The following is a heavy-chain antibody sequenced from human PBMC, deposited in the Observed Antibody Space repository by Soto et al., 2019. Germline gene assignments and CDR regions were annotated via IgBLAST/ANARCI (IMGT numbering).Heavy chain of an antibody. J-gene: IGHJ5*02. Sequence: PGGSLRLSCAASGFTFSDYYMSWIRQAPGKGLEWVSYISSSGSTIYYADSVRGRFTISRDNAKNSLYLQMNSLRAEDTAVYYCARDLAPGAPYYWFDPWGQGTLVTVSS. V-gene: IGHV3-11*01. CDR3: ARDLAPGAPYYWFDP. CDR1: GFTFSDYY. D-gene: IGHD1-26*01. CDR2: ISSSGSTI.